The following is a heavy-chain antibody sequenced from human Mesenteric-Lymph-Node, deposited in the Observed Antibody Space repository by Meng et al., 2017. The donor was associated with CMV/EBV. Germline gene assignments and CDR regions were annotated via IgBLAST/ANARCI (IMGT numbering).Heavy chain of an antibody. D-gene: IGHD2-2*01. CDR2: INAGNGDT. Sequence: TFTSYARHWVRQAPGQRLEWMGWINAGNGDTKYPQKFQGRVTITRDTSASTAYMELSSLRSEDTAVYYCARGEIVVVPAAILGWFDPWGQGTLVTVSS. J-gene: IGHJ5*02. V-gene: IGHV1-3*01. CDR1: TFTSYA. CDR3: ARGEIVVVPAAILGWFDP.